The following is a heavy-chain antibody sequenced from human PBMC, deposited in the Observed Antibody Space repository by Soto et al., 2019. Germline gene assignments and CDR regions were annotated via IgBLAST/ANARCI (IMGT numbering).Heavy chain of an antibody. D-gene: IGHD2-15*01. Sequence: SETLSLTCAVYGGSFSGYYWSWIRQPPGKGLEWIGEINHSGSTNYNPSLKSRVTISVDTSKNQFSLKLSSVTAADTAVYYCARGLICSGGSCYPYYYYYYMDVWGKGTTVTVSS. CDR3: ARGLICSGGSCYPYYYYYYMDV. CDR2: INHSGST. V-gene: IGHV4-34*01. J-gene: IGHJ6*03. CDR1: GGSFSGYY.